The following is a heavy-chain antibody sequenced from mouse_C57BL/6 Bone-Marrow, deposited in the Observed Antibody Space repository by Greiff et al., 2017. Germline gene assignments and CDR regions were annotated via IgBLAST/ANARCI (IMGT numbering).Heavy chain of an antibody. Sequence: EVKLVESGGGLVQPGGSLSLSCAASGFTFTDYYMSWVRQPPGKALEWLGFIRNKANVYTTEYSASVTGRFTISRDNSKSILYLQMNDLRAEDRATYYCARYEALYDGYIDYWGQGTTLTVSS. CDR3: ARYEALYDGYIDY. J-gene: IGHJ2*01. D-gene: IGHD2-3*01. CDR2: IRNKANVYTT. V-gene: IGHV7-3*01. CDR1: GFTFTDYY.